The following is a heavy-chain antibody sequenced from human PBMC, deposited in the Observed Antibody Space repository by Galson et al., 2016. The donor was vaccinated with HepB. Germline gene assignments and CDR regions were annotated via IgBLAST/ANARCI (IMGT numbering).Heavy chain of an antibody. D-gene: IGHD3-16*02. V-gene: IGHV4-39*01. Sequence: SETLSLTCTVAGGSISSRIYYWGWVRQPPGKGLEWIGTTYYTGSTYYNPSLRGRVSISVDTSKNQFYLSLTSVTATDTAVYFCARQPIRSLDVWGQGTLVTDSS. CDR1: GGSISSRIYY. J-gene: IGHJ3*01. CDR2: TYYTGST. CDR3: ARQPIRSLDV.